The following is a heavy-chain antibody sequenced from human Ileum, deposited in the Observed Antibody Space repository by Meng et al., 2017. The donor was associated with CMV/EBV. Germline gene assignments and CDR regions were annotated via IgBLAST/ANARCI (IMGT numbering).Heavy chain of an antibody. CDR2: LYTTGTI. D-gene: IGHD1-26*01. CDR1: AASLSTES. Sequence: HVRLQGSGPGFVKPSETPSLTCMFSAASLSTESRHCIRQPAGKGLEWIGRLYTTGTIKYNPSLMSRLTMSLDTSKSQFSLNLRSLTAADTAVYYCATTYSDGDWNFDYWGQGTLVTVSS. J-gene: IGHJ4*02. CDR3: ATTYSDGDWNFDY. V-gene: IGHV4-4*07.